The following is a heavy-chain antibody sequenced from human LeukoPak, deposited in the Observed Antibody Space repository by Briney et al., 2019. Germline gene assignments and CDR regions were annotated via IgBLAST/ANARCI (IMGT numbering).Heavy chain of an antibody. V-gene: IGHV4-34*01. CDR2: INHSGST. Sequence: SETLSLICAVYGGSFSGYYWSWIRQPPGKGLEWIGEINHSGSTNYNPSLKSRVTISVDTSKNQFSLKLSSVTAADTAVYYCARGPRNYYGSGSYYIRHFDYWGQGTLVTVSS. D-gene: IGHD3-10*01. J-gene: IGHJ4*02. CDR1: GGSFSGYY. CDR3: ARGPRNYYGSGSYYIRHFDY.